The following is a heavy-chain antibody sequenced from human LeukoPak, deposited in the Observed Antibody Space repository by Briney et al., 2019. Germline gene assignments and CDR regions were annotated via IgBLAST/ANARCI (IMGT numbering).Heavy chain of an antibody. CDR1: GYTFTGYY. J-gene: IGHJ4*02. CDR3: ARDPKVYYDSSGILDY. V-gene: IGHV1-2*02. Sequence: ASVRVSCKASGYTFTGYYMHWVRQAPGQGLEWMGWINPNSGGTNYAQKFQGRVTMTRDTSISTAYMELSRLRSDDTAVYYCARDPKVYYDSSGILDYWGQGALVTVSS. D-gene: IGHD3-22*01. CDR2: INPNSGGT.